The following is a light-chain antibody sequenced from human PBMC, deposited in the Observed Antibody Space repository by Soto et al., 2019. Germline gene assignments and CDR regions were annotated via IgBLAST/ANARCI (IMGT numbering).Light chain of an antibody. CDR3: QQYNNWPRT. CDR1: QSVSSN. J-gene: IGKJ1*01. CDR2: GAS. Sequence: IVLTQSPGTLSLSPGERATLSCMASQSVSSNLAWYQQKPGQAPRLLIYGASTRATGIPARFSGSGSGTEFTLTISSLQSEDFAVYYCQQYNNWPRTFGQGTKVDI. V-gene: IGKV3-15*01.